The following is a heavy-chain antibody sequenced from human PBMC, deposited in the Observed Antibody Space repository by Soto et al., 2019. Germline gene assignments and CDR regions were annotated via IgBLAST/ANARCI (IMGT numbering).Heavy chain of an antibody. CDR3: AKGLWPVWFGESAQNWFDP. V-gene: IGHV3-9*01. Sequence: GGSLRLSCAASGFTFDDYAMHWVRQAPGKGLEWVSGISWNSGSIGYADSVKGRFTISRDNAKNSLYRQMNSLRAEDTAWYYCAKGLWPVWFGESAQNWFDPWGQGTLVTVSS. J-gene: IGHJ5*02. CDR1: GFTFDDYA. D-gene: IGHD3-10*01. CDR2: ISWNSGSI.